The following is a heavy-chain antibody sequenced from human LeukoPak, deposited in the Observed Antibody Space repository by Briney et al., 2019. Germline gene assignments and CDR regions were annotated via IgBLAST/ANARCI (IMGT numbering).Heavy chain of an antibody. D-gene: IGHD5-18*01. V-gene: IGHV3-23*01. CDR3: VRVHVGTDMVDIDY. J-gene: IGHJ4*02. Sequence: PGGSLRLSCAASGFTFSSYAMNWLRQAPGKGLEWVSAIGGSGGSTYYADSVKGRFTISRDESKNTPYLQMDSLRAEDTAVYYFVRVHVGTDMVDIDYWGQGTLVTVSS. CDR1: GFTFSSYA. CDR2: IGGSGGST.